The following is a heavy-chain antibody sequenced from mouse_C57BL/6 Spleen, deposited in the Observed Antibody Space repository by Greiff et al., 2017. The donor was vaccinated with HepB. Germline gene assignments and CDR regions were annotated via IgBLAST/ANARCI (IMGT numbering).Heavy chain of an antibody. CDR2: IYPSDSET. CDR3: ARRGSYGNFFDY. D-gene: IGHD2-1*01. J-gene: IGHJ2*01. CDR1: GYTFTSYW. Sequence: QVQLQQPGAELVRPGSSVKLSCKASGYTFTSYWIDWVKQRPGQGLEWIGNIYPSDSETHYNQKFKDKATLTVDKSSSTAYMQLSSLTSEDSAVYYCARRGSYGNFFDYWGQGTTLTVSS. V-gene: IGHV1-61*01.